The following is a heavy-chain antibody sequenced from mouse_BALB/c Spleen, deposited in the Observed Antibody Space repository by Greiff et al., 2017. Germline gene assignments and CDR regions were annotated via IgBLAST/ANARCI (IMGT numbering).Heavy chain of an antibody. CDR2: ISSGSSTI. D-gene: IGHD2-1*01. CDR1: GFTFSSFG. V-gene: IGHV5-17*02. CDR3: ARLGYGNYDYAMDY. J-gene: IGHJ4*01. Sequence: EVQLVESGGGLVQPGGSRKLSCAASGFTFSSFGMHWVRQAPEKGLEWVAYISSGSSTIYYADTVKGRFTITRDNPKNTLFLHMTSLRSEDTAMYDCARLGYGNYDYAMDYWGQGTSVTVSS.